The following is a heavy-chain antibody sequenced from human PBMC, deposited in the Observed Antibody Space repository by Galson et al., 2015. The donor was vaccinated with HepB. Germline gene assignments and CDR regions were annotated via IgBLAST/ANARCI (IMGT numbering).Heavy chain of an antibody. V-gene: IGHV2-5*02. D-gene: IGHD2-2*01. CDR3: AHRRCSRITCSGEDNWFDP. CDR2: IYWDDDK. CDR1: GFSLSTTGVG. Sequence: PALVKPTQTLTLTCTFSGFSLSTTGVGVGWIRQPPGKALEWLALIYWDDDKHYSPSLQTRLTITKDTSKNQVVLTLTNMDPVDTATYYCAHRRCSRITCSGEDNWFDPWGQGTLVTVSS. J-gene: IGHJ5*02.